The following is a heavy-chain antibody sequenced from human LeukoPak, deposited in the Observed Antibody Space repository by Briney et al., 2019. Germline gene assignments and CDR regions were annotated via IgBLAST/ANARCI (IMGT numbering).Heavy chain of an antibody. CDR3: ARPLRDILTGYYFDY. CDR2: ISSSSSYT. V-gene: IGHV3-11*06. D-gene: IGHD3-9*01. Sequence: GGSLRLSCAASGFTFSDYYMSWIRQAPGKGLEWVSYISSSSSYTNHADSVKGRFTISRDNAKNSLYLQMNSLRAEDTAVYYCARPLRDILTGYYFDYWGQGTLVTVSS. CDR1: GFTFSDYY. J-gene: IGHJ4*02.